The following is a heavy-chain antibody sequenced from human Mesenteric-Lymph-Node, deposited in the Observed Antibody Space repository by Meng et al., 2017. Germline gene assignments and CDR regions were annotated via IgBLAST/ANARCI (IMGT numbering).Heavy chain of an antibody. Sequence: QVQLQGSGPGSVKPSEALSLTCTVSGGSTTSTSYYWDWIRQSPAKGLEWIGTIGYSGTIVYNPSLSSRVTMTLDTSKNQFSLKLSSVTAPDTAVYYCARRVHDGSGHHYFDYWGQGTLVTVSS. D-gene: IGHD5/OR15-5a*01. V-gene: IGHV4-39*01. CDR1: GGSTTSTSYY. CDR3: ARRVHDGSGHHYFDY. J-gene: IGHJ4*02. CDR2: IGYSGTI.